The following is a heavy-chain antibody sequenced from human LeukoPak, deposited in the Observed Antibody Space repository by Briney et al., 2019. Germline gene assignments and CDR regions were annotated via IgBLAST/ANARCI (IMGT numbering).Heavy chain of an antibody. V-gene: IGHV4-59*13. Sequence: PSETLSLTCTVSGASISTSYWYWIRQPPGKGLEWIGYIHYSGDITYNPSLKSRVTISAYTSKNQLSLKLSSVTAADTAMYYCARVGCSGGSCYPDYWGQGTLVTVSA. D-gene: IGHD2-15*01. CDR3: ARVGCSGGSCYPDY. CDR2: IHYSGDI. CDR1: GASISTSY. J-gene: IGHJ4*02.